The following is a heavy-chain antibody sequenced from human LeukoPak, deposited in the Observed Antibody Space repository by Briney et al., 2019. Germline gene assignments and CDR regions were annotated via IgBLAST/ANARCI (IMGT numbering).Heavy chain of an antibody. D-gene: IGHD3-10*01. CDR3: TREGYYGSGSSPTYYFDY. Sequence: GGSLRLSCAASGLTFSSHWMHWVRQAPGKGLVWVSRITNDGSSTTYADSVKGRFTISRDNSKNTVYLQMNSLRVEDTAVYYCTREGYYGSGSSPTYYFDYWGQGTLVTVSS. CDR2: ITNDGSST. J-gene: IGHJ4*02. CDR1: GLTFSSHW. V-gene: IGHV3-74*01.